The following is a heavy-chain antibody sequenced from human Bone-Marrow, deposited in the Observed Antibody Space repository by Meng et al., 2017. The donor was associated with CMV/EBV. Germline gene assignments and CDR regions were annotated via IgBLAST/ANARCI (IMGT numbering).Heavy chain of an antibody. V-gene: IGHV3-30-3*01. Sequence: GGSLRLSCAASGFTFSSYAMHWVRQAPGKGLEWVAVISYDGSNKYYADSVKGRFTISRDNSKNKLYLQMNSLRAEDTAVYYCEKELGYCSSNSCYWEYYYYYYGMDVWGQGTTVTVSS. D-gene: IGHD2-2*01. J-gene: IGHJ6*02. CDR1: GFTFSSYA. CDR2: ISYDGSNK. CDR3: EKELGYCSSNSCYWEYYYYYYGMDV.